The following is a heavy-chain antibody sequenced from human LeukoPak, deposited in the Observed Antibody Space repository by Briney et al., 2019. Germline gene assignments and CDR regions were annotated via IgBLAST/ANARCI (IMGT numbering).Heavy chain of an antibody. J-gene: IGHJ3*02. CDR2: ISSSASSR. V-gene: IGHV3-48*03. CDR3: AREAPFAFNI. CDR1: GFTFSSYE. Sequence: GGSLRLSCTASGFTFSSYEMNWVRQAPGKGLEWVSYISSSASSRYYADSVQGRFTISRDNAKNSLYLQMSSLRVEDMAIYYCAREAPFAFNIWGQGKMVTVSS.